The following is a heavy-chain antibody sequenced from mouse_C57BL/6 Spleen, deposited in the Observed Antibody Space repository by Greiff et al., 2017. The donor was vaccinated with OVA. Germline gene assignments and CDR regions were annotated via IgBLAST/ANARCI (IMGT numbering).Heavy chain of an antibody. Sequence: QVQLQQPGAELVKPGASVKMSCKASGYTFTSYWITWVKQRPGQGLEWIGDIYPGSGSTNYNEKFKSKATLTVDKSSSTAYMQLSSLTSEDSAVYYCARTDYYGSSYYFDYWGQGTTLTVSS. J-gene: IGHJ2*01. CDR2: IYPGSGST. D-gene: IGHD1-1*01. CDR3: ARTDYYGSSYYFDY. CDR1: GYTFTSYW. V-gene: IGHV1-55*01.